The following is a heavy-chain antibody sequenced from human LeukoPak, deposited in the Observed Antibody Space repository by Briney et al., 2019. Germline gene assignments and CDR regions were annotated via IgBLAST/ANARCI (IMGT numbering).Heavy chain of an antibody. CDR1: EFTFSDYY. D-gene: IGHD5-18*01. J-gene: IGHJ3*02. Sequence: PGGSLRLSCAASEFTFSDYYMSWIRQAPGKGLEWVSYISSSGSTIYYADSVKGRFTISRDNAKNSLYLQMNSLRAEDTAVYYCASETRRGYSYGSPTDGFDIWGQGTMVTVSS. CDR2: ISSSGSTI. CDR3: ASETRRGYSYGSPTDGFDI. V-gene: IGHV3-11*04.